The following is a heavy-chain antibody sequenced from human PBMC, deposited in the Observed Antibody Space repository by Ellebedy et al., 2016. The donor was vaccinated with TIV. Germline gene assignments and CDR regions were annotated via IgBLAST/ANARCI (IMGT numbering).Heavy chain of an antibody. J-gene: IGHJ6*02. D-gene: IGHD3-3*01. CDR2: ISSSGSTI. CDR1: GFTFSDYY. Sequence: GGSLRLSCAAPGFTFSDYYMSWIRQAPGKGLEWVSYISSSGSTIYYADSVKGRFTISRDNAKNSLYLQMNSLRAEDTAVFYCARAVWSAPQEGYHYYGMDVWGQGTTVTVSS. CDR3: ARAVWSAPQEGYHYYGMDV. V-gene: IGHV3-11*01.